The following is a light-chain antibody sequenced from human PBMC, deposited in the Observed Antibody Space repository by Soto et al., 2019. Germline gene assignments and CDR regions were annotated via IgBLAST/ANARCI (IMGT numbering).Light chain of an antibody. CDR3: QQLDTYPRT. V-gene: IGKV1-9*01. CDR2: AAS. CDR1: HFIATY. J-gene: IGKJ4*01. Sequence: DTQLTQSPSFLSASIGDRVTITCRASHFIATYLAWYHQKPGKGPTLLIYAASTLRDGVPSRFSGSGSGTYFTLTISSLQPGASGTYFCQQLDTYPRTFGGGTKVEIK.